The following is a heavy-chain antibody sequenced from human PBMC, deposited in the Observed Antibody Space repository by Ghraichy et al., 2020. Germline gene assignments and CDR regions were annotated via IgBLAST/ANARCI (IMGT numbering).Heavy chain of an antibody. V-gene: IGHV3-23*01. CDR3: GYRRTWNYYYYGMDV. Sequence: GGSLRLSCAASGFIFRNSGMSWVRQAPGKGLEWVSSISGSGGITYSADSVRGRFTISRDNSKNTLYLQMNSLRAEDTAVYYCGYRRTWNYYYYGMDVWGQGTTVSVSS. D-gene: IGHD6-13*01. J-gene: IGHJ6*02. CDR2: ISGSGGIT. CDR1: GFIFRNSG.